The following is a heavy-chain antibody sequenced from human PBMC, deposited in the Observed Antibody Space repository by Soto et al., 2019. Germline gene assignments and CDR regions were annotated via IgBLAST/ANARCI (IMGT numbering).Heavy chain of an antibody. J-gene: IGHJ6*02. CDR3: ARGRGDIGVVPAAIGGGFGMDV. CDR2: IIPIFGTA. V-gene: IGHV1-69*06. CDR1: GGTFSSYA. D-gene: IGHD2-2*02. Sequence: QVQLVQSGAEVKKPGSSVKVLCKASGGTFSSYAISWVRQAPGQGLEWMGGIIPIFGTANYAQKFQGRVTLTASKSTTTAYMELRRLRSEDTAGYYCARGRGDIGVVPAAIGGGFGMDVWGQGTTVTVSS.